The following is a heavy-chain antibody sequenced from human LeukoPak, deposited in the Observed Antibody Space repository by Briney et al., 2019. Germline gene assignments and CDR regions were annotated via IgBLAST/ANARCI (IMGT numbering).Heavy chain of an antibody. V-gene: IGHV3-30*03. CDR3: ARDGPNYDFWSDYGLAGYYFDS. D-gene: IGHD3-3*01. Sequence: GGSLRLSCAASGFTFSSYGMHWVRQAPGKGLEWVAVISYDGSNKYYADSVKGRFTISRDNSKNTLYLQMNSLRAEDTAVYYCARDGPNYDFWSDYGLAGYYFDSWGQGTLVTVSS. CDR1: GFTFSSYG. CDR2: ISYDGSNK. J-gene: IGHJ4*02.